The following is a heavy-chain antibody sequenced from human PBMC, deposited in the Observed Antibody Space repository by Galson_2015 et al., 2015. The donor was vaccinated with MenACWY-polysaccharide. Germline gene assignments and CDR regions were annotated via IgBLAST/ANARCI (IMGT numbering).Heavy chain of an antibody. V-gene: IGHV3-74*01. CDR3: TRDLYGGMT. CDR2: INNDGSDT. Sequence: SLRLSCAAPGFTFSSYWMHWVRQAPGKGLVWVSRINNDGSDTIYADSVKGRFTVSRDNAENTLYLQMNSLRAEDTAVYFCTRDLYGGMTWGQGTLVTVSS. D-gene: IGHD4-23*01. CDR1: GFTFSSYW. J-gene: IGHJ5*02.